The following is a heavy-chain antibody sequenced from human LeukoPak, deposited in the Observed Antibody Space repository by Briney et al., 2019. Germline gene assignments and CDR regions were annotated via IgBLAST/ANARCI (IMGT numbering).Heavy chain of an antibody. CDR1: EYTFTDNY. CDR3: VGEVSVWKHFDY. V-gene: IGHV1-2*02. Sequence: GASVRVSCKTSEYTFTDNYVHWVRQAPGQGLQWMGWINPNTGDTNYAQKFNGRVTMTRDTSISTAFMDLSSLRSDDAAVYYCVGEVSVWKHFDYWGQGTLVTVS. D-gene: IGHD3-16*01. CDR2: INPNTGDT. J-gene: IGHJ4*02.